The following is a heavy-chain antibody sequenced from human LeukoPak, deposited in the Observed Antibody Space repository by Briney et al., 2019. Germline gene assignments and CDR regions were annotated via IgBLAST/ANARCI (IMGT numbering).Heavy chain of an antibody. CDR1: GFTFSNYA. CDR2: IRYVGSNK. Sequence: GGSLRLSCAASGFTFSNYAMYWVRQAPGKGLEWVAFIRYVGSNKYYADSVKGRFTISRDNSKNTLYLQRNSLIAEDTAVYYCAKDREIRIAVAGTDFDYWGQGTLVTVSS. J-gene: IGHJ4*02. CDR3: AKDREIRIAVAGTDFDY. V-gene: IGHV3-30*02. D-gene: IGHD6-19*01.